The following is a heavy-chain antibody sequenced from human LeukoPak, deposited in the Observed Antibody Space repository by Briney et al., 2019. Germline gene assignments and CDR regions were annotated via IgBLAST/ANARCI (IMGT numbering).Heavy chain of an antibody. CDR2: IYYSGST. CDR3: ARVAVAGTPQHPYGAYYYGMDV. CDR1: GGSISSGGYY. V-gene: IGHV4-31*03. D-gene: IGHD6-19*01. Sequence: PSETLSLTCTVSGGSISSGGYYWRWLRQHPGKGLEWIGYIYYSGSTYYNPSLKSRVTISVDTSKNQFSLKLSSVTAADTAVYYCARVAVAGTPQHPYGAYYYGMDVWGQGTTVTVSS. J-gene: IGHJ6*02.